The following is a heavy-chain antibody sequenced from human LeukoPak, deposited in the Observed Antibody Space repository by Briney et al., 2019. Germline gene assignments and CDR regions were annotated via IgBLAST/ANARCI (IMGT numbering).Heavy chain of an antibody. D-gene: IGHD3-3*01. Sequence: EASVKVSCKASGYTFSDHGVSWVRQAPGQGLEWMGWISAYNGNRNFAQKFQGRVTMTTDTSTSTAYMELTSLRSDDTAVYYCARRPDTIFGVVIIGYYYGMDVWGHGTTVTVSS. CDR2: ISAYNGNR. V-gene: IGHV1-18*01. CDR1: GYTFSDHG. J-gene: IGHJ6*02. CDR3: ARRPDTIFGVVIIGYYYGMDV.